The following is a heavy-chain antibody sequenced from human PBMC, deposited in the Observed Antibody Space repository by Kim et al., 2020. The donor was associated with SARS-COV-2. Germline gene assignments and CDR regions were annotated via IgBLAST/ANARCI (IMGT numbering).Heavy chain of an antibody. D-gene: IGHD3-3*01. CDR2: ISGSGGST. CDR3: AKDLSLASYYDFWSGFTAILSSYYYGMDV. CDR1: GFTFSSYA. J-gene: IGHJ6*02. Sequence: GGSLRLSCAASGFTFSSYAMSWVRQAPGKGLEWVSAISGSGGSTYYADSVKGRFTISRDNSKNTLYLQMNSLRAEDTAVYYCAKDLSLASYYDFWSGFTAILSSYYYGMDVWGQGTTVTVSS. V-gene: IGHV3-23*01.